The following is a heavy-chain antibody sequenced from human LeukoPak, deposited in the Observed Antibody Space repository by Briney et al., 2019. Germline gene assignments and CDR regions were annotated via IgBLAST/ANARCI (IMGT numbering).Heavy chain of an antibody. CDR3: AALHGYYYYIHV. CDR2: ITYSGRA. V-gene: IGHV4-59*11. J-gene: IGHJ6*03. Sequence: PSETLSLTCTVSGGSFSSHYWSWTRQPPGKGLEWIASITYSGRANYSPSRKSRVTMSVDTSKNQFSLKLTSVTAADTAVYYCAALHGYYYYIHVWGKGTTVTVSS. CDR1: GGSFSSHY.